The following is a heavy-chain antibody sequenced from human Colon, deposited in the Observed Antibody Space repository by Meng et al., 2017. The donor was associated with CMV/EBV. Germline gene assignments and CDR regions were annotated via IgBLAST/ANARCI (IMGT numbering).Heavy chain of an antibody. D-gene: IGHD6-13*01. CDR1: GFTFSSYA. CDR2: ISGSGGTT. J-gene: IGHJ4*02. V-gene: IGHV3-23*01. Sequence: LSLTCAASGFTFSSYAMNWVRQAPGKGLEWVSVISGSGGTTYYADSVKGRFTISRDNSKNTLYLQMNSLRAEDTAVYYCAKDTRYTSSWTGLVDYWGQGTLVTVSS. CDR3: AKDTRYTSSWTGLVDY.